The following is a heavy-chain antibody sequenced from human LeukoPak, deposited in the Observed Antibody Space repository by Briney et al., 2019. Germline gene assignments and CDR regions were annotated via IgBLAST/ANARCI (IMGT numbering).Heavy chain of an antibody. D-gene: IGHD5/OR15-5a*01. V-gene: IGHV3-23*01. CDR2: ISGSGGST. Sequence: GGSLRLSCAASGFTFSSYAMSWVRQAPGKGLEWVSAISGSGGSTYYADPVKGRFTISRDNSKNTLYLQMNSLRAEDTAVYYCAKGWSTYYYYYYMDVWGKGTTVTVSS. CDR3: AKGWSTYYYYYYMDV. CDR1: GFTFSSYA. J-gene: IGHJ6*03.